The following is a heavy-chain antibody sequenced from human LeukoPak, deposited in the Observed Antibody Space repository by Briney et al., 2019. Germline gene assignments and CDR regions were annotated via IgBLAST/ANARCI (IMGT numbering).Heavy chain of an antibody. CDR2: MNPNSGNT. V-gene: IGHV1-8*01. Sequence: RASVKVSCKASGYTFTSYDVNWVRQATGQGLEWMGWMNPNSGNTGLAQKFQGRVTLTRDTSLSTAYMELSNLRSDDTAVYYCARDEVVAAPNYFGMVVWGQGTTVSVSS. CDR1: GYTFTSYD. D-gene: IGHD2-15*01. CDR3: ARDEVVAAPNYFGMVV. J-gene: IGHJ6*02.